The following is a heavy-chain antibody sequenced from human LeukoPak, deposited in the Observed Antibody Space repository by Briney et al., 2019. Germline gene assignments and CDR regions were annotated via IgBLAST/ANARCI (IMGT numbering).Heavy chain of an antibody. CDR3: TRDRNGGDYYYLDV. D-gene: IGHD3-16*01. V-gene: IGHV4-59*11. CDR1: GGSISSQH. CDR2: ISYSGST. Sequence: SETLSLTCTVSGGSISSQHWSWIRQPPGKGLEWIGLISYSGSTYYNPSLESRVTISRHTSRNQFSLKLSSVTAADTAVYYCTRDRNGGDYYYLDVWGKGTTVTVSS. J-gene: IGHJ6*03.